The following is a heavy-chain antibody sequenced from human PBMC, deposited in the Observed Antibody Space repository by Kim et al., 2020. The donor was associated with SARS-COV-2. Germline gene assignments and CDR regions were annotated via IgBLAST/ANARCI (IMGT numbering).Heavy chain of an antibody. Sequence: GESLKISCKGSGYNFNNYWIGWVRQTPGKGLEWMGFIYPGDSDTRYSPSFQGQVTISVDMSISTVYLQWSSLRASDTAMYYCARRVVAISGPTYSWFDSWGHGILLPVSA. CDR3: ARRVVAISGPTYSWFDS. CDR1: GYNFNNYW. CDR2: IYPGDSDT. D-gene: IGHD5-12*01. J-gene: IGHJ5*01. V-gene: IGHV5-51*01.